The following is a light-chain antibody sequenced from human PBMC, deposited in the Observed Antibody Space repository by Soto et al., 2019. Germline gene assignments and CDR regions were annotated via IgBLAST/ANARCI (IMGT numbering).Light chain of an antibody. Sequence: QSALTQPASVSGSPGQSITISCTGTSSDVGGYDYVSWYQLHPGKAPKLMVFEVNNRPSGVSYRFSGSKSGNTASLTISGLPAEEEADYFCRSYSISTAYLFGTGTKVTVL. CDR3: RSYSISTAYL. V-gene: IGLV2-14*01. J-gene: IGLJ1*01. CDR1: SSDVGGYDY. CDR2: EVN.